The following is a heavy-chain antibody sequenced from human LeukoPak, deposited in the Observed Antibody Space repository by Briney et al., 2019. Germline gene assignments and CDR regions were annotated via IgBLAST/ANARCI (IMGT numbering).Heavy chain of an antibody. J-gene: IGHJ6*03. Sequence: SETLSLTWNVSGGSISGFYWSLIRQPPGKGLEWIGYIYSSGTTDYNPSLKSRVTMSVDTAKNQFSLHLNSVTAADTAVFYCARVSNYYYMDVWGKGTTVTVSS. CDR2: IYSSGTT. CDR1: GGSISGFY. V-gene: IGHV4-59*01. CDR3: ARVSNYYYMDV.